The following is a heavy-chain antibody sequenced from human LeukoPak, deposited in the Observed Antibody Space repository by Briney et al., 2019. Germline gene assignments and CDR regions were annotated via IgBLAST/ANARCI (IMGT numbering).Heavy chain of an antibody. CDR3: AKDFLDNRERPYYMDV. J-gene: IGHJ6*03. CDR1: GFTFSSYW. CDR2: TKQDGSEK. V-gene: IGHV3-7*03. Sequence: GGSLRLSCAASGFTFSSYWMSWVRQAPGKGLESVANTKQDGSEKNYVDSVKGRFTISRDNSKNTLYLQMNSLRAEDTAVYYCAKDFLDNRERPYYMDVWGKGTTVTVSS. D-gene: IGHD1-1*01.